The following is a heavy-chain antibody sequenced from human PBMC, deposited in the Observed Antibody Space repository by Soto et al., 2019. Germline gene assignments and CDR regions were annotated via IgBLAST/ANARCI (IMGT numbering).Heavy chain of an antibody. CDR2: INAGNGNT. CDR3: ARDQRSGQWLDYYYYGMDV. Sequence: ASVKVSCKXSGYTFTSYAMHWVRQAPGQRLEWMGWINAGNGNTKYSQKFQGRVTITRDTSASTAYMELSSLRSEDTAVYYCARDQRSGQWLDYYYYGMDVWGQGTTVTVSS. J-gene: IGHJ6*02. D-gene: IGHD6-19*01. CDR1: GYTFTSYA. V-gene: IGHV1-3*01.